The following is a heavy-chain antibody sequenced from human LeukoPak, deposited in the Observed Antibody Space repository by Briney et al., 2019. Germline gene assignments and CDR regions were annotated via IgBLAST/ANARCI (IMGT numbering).Heavy chain of an antibody. CDR1: GFTFSSYA. V-gene: IGHV3-23*01. J-gene: IGHJ4*02. CDR3: AKLYSSGINAFDY. CDR2: ISGSGGST. D-gene: IGHD6-19*01. Sequence: GGSLRLSCAASGFTFSSYAMSWVRQAPGKGLESVSAISGSGGSTYYADSVKGRFTISRDNSKNTLYLQMNSLRAEDTAVYYCAKLYSSGINAFDYWGQGTLVTVSS.